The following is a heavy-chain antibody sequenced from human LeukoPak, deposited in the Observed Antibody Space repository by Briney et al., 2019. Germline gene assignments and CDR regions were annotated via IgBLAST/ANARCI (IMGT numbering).Heavy chain of an antibody. J-gene: IGHJ6*03. CDR1: GFPFTNAW. V-gene: IGHV3-15*01. CDR2: IKSKTDGGTA. CDR3: TPDLMDV. Sequence: RGSLRLSCVVSGFPFTNAWMSWVRQAPGKGLEWVGRIKSKTDGGTADYAAPVRGRFTMWRGDARSALYLQMNSLQTEDTAVYYCTPDLMDVWGKGTTVTVSS.